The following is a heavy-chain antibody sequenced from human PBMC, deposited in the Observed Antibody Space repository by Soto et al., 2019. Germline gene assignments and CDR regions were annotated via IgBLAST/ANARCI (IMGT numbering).Heavy chain of an antibody. CDR3: AASTFQDGVTGYIHRDY. CDR1: GDTFSNFA. CDR2: IIPMYDSA. J-gene: IGHJ4*02. V-gene: IGHV1-69*06. Sequence: SVKVSCKTSGDTFSNFAISWVRQAPGQGLEWMGGIIPMYDSASYAQKSQGRVTITADKFTGTAYMELSSLRSEDTAIYFCAASTFQDGVTGYIHRDYWGKGTPVTVSS. D-gene: IGHD3-9*01.